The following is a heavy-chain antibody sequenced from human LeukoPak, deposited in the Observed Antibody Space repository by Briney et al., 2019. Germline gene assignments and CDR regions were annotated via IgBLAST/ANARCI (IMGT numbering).Heavy chain of an antibody. CDR1: GGSISSSSYY. D-gene: IGHD1-1*01. J-gene: IGHJ4*02. Sequence: SETLSLTCTVSGGSISSSSYYWGWIRQPPGKGLEWIGSIYYSGSTYYNPSLKSRVTISVDTSKNQFSLKLSSVTAADTAVYYCARHFPGGYYFDYWGQGTLVTVSS. CDR2: IYYSGST. CDR3: ARHFPGGYYFDY. V-gene: IGHV4-39*01.